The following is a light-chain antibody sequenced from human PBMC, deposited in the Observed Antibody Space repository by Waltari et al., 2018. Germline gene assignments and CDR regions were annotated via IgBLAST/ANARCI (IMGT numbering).Light chain of an antibody. V-gene: IGKV2-28*01. Sequence: DIVMTQSPLSLPVTLGEPASISCRSSQSLLHSNGYNYLDWYLQKPGQSPQLLIYLGSNRASGVPDRFSGSGSGTDFTLTISRVEAEDVGFYYCMQSLQTPLFTFGPGTKVDIK. CDR1: QSLLHSNGYNY. CDR2: LGS. J-gene: IGKJ3*01. CDR3: MQSLQTPLFT.